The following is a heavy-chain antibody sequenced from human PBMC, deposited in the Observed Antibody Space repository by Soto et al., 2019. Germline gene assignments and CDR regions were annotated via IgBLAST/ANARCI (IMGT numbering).Heavy chain of an antibody. J-gene: IGHJ5*02. CDR3: ARGPSATVRGLFTA. CDR2: IDHGGST. V-gene: IGHV4-34*01. CDR1: GGAFSGYS. Sequence: TLSLTCAVYGGAFSGYSWTWIRQPPGKGPEWIGEIDHGGSTTYNPSLKSRVTISVDTSKNQFSLKLSSVTAADTAVYYCARGPSATVRGLFTAWGQGTLVTVSS. D-gene: IGHD3-10*01.